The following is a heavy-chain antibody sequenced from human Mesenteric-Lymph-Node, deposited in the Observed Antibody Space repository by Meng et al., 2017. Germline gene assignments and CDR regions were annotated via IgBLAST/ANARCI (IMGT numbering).Heavy chain of an antibody. V-gene: IGHV4-34*01. CDR1: GGSFSGYY. CDR2: INHSGST. D-gene: IGHD2-2*01. J-gene: IGHJ4*02. CDR3: ARVVPCSSTSCYLSFDY. Sequence: SETLSLTCTVYGGSFSGYYWSWIRQPPGKGLEWIGEINHSGSTNYNPSLKSRVTISVDTSKNQFSLKLSSVTAADTAVYYCARVVPCSSTSCYLSFDYWGQGNLVTGAS.